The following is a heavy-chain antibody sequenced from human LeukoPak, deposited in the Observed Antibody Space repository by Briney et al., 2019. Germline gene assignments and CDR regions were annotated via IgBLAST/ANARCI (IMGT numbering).Heavy chain of an antibody. CDR2: INSDGSST. Sequence: GGSLRLSCAASGFXFSSYWIHWVRQAPGKGLAWVSLINSDGSSTSYADSVKGRFTISGDNAKHTLYLQMNSLRAEDTAVYYCARDRGNRFLEWVFDYWGQGTLVTVSS. J-gene: IGHJ4*02. D-gene: IGHD3-3*01. CDR1: GFXFSSYW. V-gene: IGHV3-74*01. CDR3: ARDRGNRFLEWVFDY.